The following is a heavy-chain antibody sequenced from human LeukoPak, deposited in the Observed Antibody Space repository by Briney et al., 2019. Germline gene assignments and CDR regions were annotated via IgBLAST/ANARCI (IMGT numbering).Heavy chain of an antibody. CDR2: INPNSGGT. V-gene: IGHV1-2*02. CDR1: GYTFTDYY. CDR3: TRERPILVVVVATDLDY. J-gene: IGHJ4*02. D-gene: IGHD2-15*01. Sequence: ASVKVSCKASGYTFTDYYMHWVRQAPGQGLQWMGWINPNSGGTGYAQKFQGRVTLTRDTSITTAYMELTNLRSDDTAVYYCTRERPILVVVVATDLDYWGQGTLVTVSS.